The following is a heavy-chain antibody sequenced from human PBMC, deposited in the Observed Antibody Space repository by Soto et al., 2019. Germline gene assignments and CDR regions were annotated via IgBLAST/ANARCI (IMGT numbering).Heavy chain of an antibody. J-gene: IGHJ2*01. CDR3: VKGIPYQYGSNWLYWNFAL. Sequence: VQLVESGGGVVQPGRSLRLSCAASGFVYSTYAMHWFRLSPGKGLEWVAHIWNDGTKEYYVDSVKGRFTISRDNSQHTLNMPINSPRAEETAVYFCVKGIPYQYGSNWLYWNFALWGRGTQVTVSS. CDR2: IWNDGTKE. D-gene: IGHD6-13*01. V-gene: IGHV3-33*06. CDR1: GFVYSTYA.